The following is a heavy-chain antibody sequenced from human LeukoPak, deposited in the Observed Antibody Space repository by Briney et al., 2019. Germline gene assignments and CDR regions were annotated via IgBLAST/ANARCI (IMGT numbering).Heavy chain of an antibody. CDR1: GGSISNYY. J-gene: IGHJ4*02. Sequence: SETLSLTCTVSGGSISNYYWSWIRQPPGKGLVWIGYIYYSGSTNYNPSLRSRVTISVDTSKNQFSLKLSSVTAADTAVYYCARADYYDSSAYPFDYWGQGTLVTVSS. CDR3: ARADYYDSSAYPFDY. V-gene: IGHV4-59*01. D-gene: IGHD3-22*01. CDR2: IYYSGST.